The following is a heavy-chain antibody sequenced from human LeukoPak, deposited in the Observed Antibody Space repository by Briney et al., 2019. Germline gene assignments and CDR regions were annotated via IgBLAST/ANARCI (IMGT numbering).Heavy chain of an antibody. CDR1: GYTFTIYD. V-gene: IGHV1-8*01. CDR2: MNPNSGNT. D-gene: IGHD5-18*01. CDR3: ARDLQDTAMGPFDY. Sequence: ASVKVSCKASGYTFTIYDINWVRQATGQGLEWMGWMNPNSGNTGYAQKFQGRVTITADESTSTAYMELSSLRSEDTAVYYCARDLQDTAMGPFDYWGQGTLVTVSS. J-gene: IGHJ4*02.